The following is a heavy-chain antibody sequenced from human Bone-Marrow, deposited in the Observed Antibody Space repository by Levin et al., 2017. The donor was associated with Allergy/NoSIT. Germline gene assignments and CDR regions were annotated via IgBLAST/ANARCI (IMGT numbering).Heavy chain of an antibody. CDR1: GFILSAFG. V-gene: IGHV3-30*03. CDR2: ISHDGNNQ. J-gene: IGHJ6*02. CDR3: AIPPRGGHYFYHGLDV. D-gene: IGHD3-16*01. Sequence: PGESLKISCGASGFILSAFGMHWVRQSPGKGLEWVALISHDGNNQYYADSVRGRFTISRDNSKNMLYLQMNSLRLEDTAVYYCAIPPRGGHYFYHGLDVWGQGTTVIVSS.